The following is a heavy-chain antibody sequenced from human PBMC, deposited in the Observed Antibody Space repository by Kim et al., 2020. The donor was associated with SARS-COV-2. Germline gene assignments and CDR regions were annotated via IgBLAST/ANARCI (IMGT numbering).Heavy chain of an antibody. V-gene: IGHV1-24*01. D-gene: IGHD6-13*01. J-gene: IGHJ4*02. CDR3: ATGQQLVRWGAYYFDY. Sequence: KFQGRVTMTGDTSTDTAYMELSSLRSEDTAVYYCATGQQLVRWGAYYFDYWGQGTLVTVSS.